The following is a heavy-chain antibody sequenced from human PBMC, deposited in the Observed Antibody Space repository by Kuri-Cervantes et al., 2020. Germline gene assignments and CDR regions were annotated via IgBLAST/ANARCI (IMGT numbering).Heavy chain of an antibody. V-gene: IGHV3-30*03. CDR2: ISYDGSNK. D-gene: IGHD3-16*02. CDR1: GFTFSSYG. CDR3: ESLSPNDY. J-gene: IGHJ4*02. Sequence: GESLKISCAASGFTFSSYGMHWVRQAPGKGLEWVAVISYDGSNKYYADSVKGRFTISRDNSKDTLYLQMNSLRAEDTAVYYCESLSPNDYWGQGTLVTVSS.